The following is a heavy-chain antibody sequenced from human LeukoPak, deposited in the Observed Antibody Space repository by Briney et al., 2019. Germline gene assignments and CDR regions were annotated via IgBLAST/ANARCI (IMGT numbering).Heavy chain of an antibody. CDR2: IYYSGST. V-gene: IGHV4-39*02. CDR1: GGSISSGNYY. J-gene: IGHJ4*02. D-gene: IGHD6-19*01. CDR3: ARLVAVAGVFDY. Sequence: SETLSLTCTVSGGSISSGNYYWGWIRQPPGKGLEWIGNIYYSGSTYYNPSLKSRVTISVDTSKNHFSLKLSSVTAADTAVYYCARLVAVAGVFDYWGQGTLVTVSS.